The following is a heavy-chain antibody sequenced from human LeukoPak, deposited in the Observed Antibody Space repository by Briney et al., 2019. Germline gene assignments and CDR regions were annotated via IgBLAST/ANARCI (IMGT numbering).Heavy chain of an antibody. V-gene: IGHV3-21*01. J-gene: IGHJ4*02. D-gene: IGHD6-19*01. CDR3: ASSIAVAGRDY. CDR1: GFTFSSYS. CDR2: ISSSSSYI. Sequence: GGSLRLSCAASGFTFSSYSMNWVRQAPGKGLEWVSSISSSSSYIYYADSVKGRFTISRDNAKNSLYLQMNSLRAEDTAVYYCASSIAVAGRDYWGKGTLVTVSS.